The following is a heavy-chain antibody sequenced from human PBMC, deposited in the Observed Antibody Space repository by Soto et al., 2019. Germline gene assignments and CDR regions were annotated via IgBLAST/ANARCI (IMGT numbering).Heavy chain of an antibody. CDR3: AKALVVPAAQRDYYYYYMDV. CDR1: GFTFSSYA. D-gene: IGHD2-2*01. V-gene: IGHV3-23*01. Sequence: GSLRLSCAASGFTFSSYAMSWVRQAPGKGLEWVSAISGSGGSTYYADSVKGRFTISRDNSKNTLYLQMNSLRAEDTAVYYCAKALVVPAAQRDYYYYYMDVWGKGTTVTVSS. J-gene: IGHJ6*03. CDR2: ISGSGGST.